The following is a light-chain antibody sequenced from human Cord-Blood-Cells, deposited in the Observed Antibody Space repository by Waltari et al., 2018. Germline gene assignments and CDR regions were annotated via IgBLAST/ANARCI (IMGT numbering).Light chain of an antibody. CDR3: QQYGSSPYS. CDR1: QSVSSSY. V-gene: IGKV3-20*01. J-gene: IGKJ2*03. Sequence: EIVLTQSPGTLYLSKGERATISRRASQSVSSSYLAWYQQKPGQAPRLLIYGASSRATGIPDRFIGSGSGTDFTLTISRLEPEDFAVYYCQQYGSSPYSFGQGTKLEIK. CDR2: GAS.